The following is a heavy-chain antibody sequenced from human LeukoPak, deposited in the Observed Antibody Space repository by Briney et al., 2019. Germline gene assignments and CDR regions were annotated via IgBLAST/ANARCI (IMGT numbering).Heavy chain of an antibody. CDR2: VLYSGGT. V-gene: IGHV4-39*07. CDR3: ARESGDDGFDI. J-gene: IGHJ3*02. CDR1: GGSITGSNYY. Sequence: ETLSLTCTVSGGSITGSNYYWAWIRQTPGKGLEWIGNVLYSGGTYYNPSLKSRVTISVDTSKNQFSLSLSSVTAADTAVYYCARESGDDGFDIWGQGTMVTVSS. D-gene: IGHD3-10*01.